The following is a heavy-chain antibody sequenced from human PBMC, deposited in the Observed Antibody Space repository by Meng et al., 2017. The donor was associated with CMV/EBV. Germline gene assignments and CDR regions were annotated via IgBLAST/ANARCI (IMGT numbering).Heavy chain of an antibody. CDR1: GGSFSGYY. J-gene: IGHJ4*02. Sequence: QVLLQQWGAGLLKPSETLSLTCAVYGGSFSGYYWSWIRQPPGKGLEWIGEINHSGSTNYNPSLKSRVTISVDTSKNQFSLKLSSVTAADTAVYYCARVGYYYERGLDYWGQGTLVTVSS. CDR3: ARVGYYYERGLDY. V-gene: IGHV4-34*01. CDR2: INHSGST. D-gene: IGHD3-22*01.